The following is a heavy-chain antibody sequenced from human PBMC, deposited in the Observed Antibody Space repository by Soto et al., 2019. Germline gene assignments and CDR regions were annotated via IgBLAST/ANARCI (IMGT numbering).Heavy chain of an antibody. CDR2: IYPGDSDT. CDR3: ARGHLAVAGRWLALDY. D-gene: IGHD6-19*01. V-gene: IGHV5-51*01. CDR1: GYSFTSYW. Sequence: GESLKISCKGSGYSFTSYWIGWVRQMPGKGLEWMGIIYPGDSDTRYSPSFQGQVTISADKSISTAYLQWSSLKASDTAMYYCARGHLAVAGRWLALDYWGQGTLVTVSS. J-gene: IGHJ4*02.